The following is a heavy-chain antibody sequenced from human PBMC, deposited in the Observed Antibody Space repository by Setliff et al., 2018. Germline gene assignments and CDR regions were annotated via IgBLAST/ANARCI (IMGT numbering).Heavy chain of an antibody. CDR1: GFSLSTTGVG. CDR2: IYWDDDK. Sequence: SGPTLVNPTQTLTLTCTFSGFSLSTTGVGVGWIRQPPGRALEWLAFIYWDDDKRYSPSLKSRLTITKDTSKNQVVLTMANMDPVDTATYYCAQRVAWSTNWNQGWFDPWGPGTLVTVSS. D-gene: IGHD1-1*01. V-gene: IGHV2-5*02. J-gene: IGHJ5*02. CDR3: AQRVAWSTNWNQGWFDP.